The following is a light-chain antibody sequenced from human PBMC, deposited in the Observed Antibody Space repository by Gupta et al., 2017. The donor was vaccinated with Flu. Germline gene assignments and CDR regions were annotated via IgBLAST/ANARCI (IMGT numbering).Light chain of an antibody. CDR3: QSYDTSLSAWV. V-gene: IGLV1-40*01. J-gene: IGLJ3*02. Sequence: SANTGSIYGVDWYQQVPGTAPKVLISDYNNRPSGVPDRFSGYRSSNSATLAITGLQAEDEADYYCQSYDTSLSAWVFGGGTKLTVL. CDR2: DYN. CDR1: SANTGSIYG.